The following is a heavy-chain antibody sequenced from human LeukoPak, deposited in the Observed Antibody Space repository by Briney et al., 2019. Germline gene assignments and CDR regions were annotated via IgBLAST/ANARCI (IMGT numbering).Heavy chain of an antibody. V-gene: IGHV4-39*01. D-gene: IGHD4-17*01. CDR1: GGSISSRNYY. Sequence: SETLSLTCTVSGGSISSRNYYWGWIRQPPGKGLEWIGNIYYSGNTYYNPSLESRLTISVDTSKNQFSLKLSSVTAADTAVYYCARLVDYGDYRYFDLWGRGTLVTVSS. CDR3: ARLVDYGDYRYFDL. J-gene: IGHJ2*01. CDR2: IYYSGNT.